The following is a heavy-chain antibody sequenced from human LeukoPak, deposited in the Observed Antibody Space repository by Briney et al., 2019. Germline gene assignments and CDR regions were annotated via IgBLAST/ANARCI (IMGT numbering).Heavy chain of an antibody. V-gene: IGHV3-74*01. J-gene: IGHJ3*02. CDR1: GFTFSTYW. CDR2: INSDGSRT. Sequence: TGGSLRLSCAASGFTFSTYWMHWVRQAPGKGLVWVSRINSDGSRTTYADSVKGRFTISRDNAKNTLYLQMNSLRTEDTAVYYCARPETQYSSGLDGFDIWGQGTMVTVPS. D-gene: IGHD6-19*01. CDR3: ARPETQYSSGLDGFDI.